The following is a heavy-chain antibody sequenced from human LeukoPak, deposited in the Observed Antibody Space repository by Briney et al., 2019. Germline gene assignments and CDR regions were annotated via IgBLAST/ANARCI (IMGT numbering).Heavy chain of an antibody. V-gene: IGHV3-23*01. D-gene: IGHD3-3*01. Sequence: PGGSLRLSCVASGFTFNNVWVSWVRQAPGKGLEWVSAISGSGGSTYYADSVKGRFTISRDNSKNTLYLQMNSLRAEDTAVYYCAKDSAPITIFGVDATPFDYWGQGTLVTVSS. CDR3: AKDSAPITIFGVDATPFDY. J-gene: IGHJ4*02. CDR2: ISGSGGST. CDR1: GFTFNNVW.